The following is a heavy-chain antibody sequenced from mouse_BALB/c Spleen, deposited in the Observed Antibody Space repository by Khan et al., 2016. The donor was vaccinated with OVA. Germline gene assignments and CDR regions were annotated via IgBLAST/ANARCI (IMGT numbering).Heavy chain of an antibody. CDR1: GYTFTDYA. CDR2: ISTYSGNS. V-gene: IGHV1S137*01. J-gene: IGHJ3*01. D-gene: IGHD2-1*01. CDR3: ARRDCNYAAFAY. Sequence: VQLLQSGPELVRPGVSVKISCKGSGYTFTDYALHWVKHSHAKSLEWIGWISTYSGNSNYNHRFKGKVTMTVGKSSSTAYMQLDRFTSEDTATYYCARRDCNYAAFAYWGQGTLVTVSA.